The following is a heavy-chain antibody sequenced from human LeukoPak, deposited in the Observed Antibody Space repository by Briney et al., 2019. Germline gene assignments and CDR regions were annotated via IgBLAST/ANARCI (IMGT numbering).Heavy chain of an antibody. CDR1: GFTLSDYY. Sequence: PGGSLRLSCAASGFTLSDYYMTWIRQAPGKGLEWVSYISNGGSNTLLSADPVKGRFTVSRDYAKNSLYLQMNSLRAEATAVYYCARDYSNKGHDCWGQGTLVTVSS. CDR3: ARDYSNKGHDC. D-gene: IGHD2-21*01. CDR2: ISNGGSNTL. J-gene: IGHJ4*02. V-gene: IGHV3-11*01.